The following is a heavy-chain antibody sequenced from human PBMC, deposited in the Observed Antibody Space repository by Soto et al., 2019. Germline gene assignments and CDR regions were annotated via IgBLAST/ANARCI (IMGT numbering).Heavy chain of an antibody. V-gene: IGHV3-21*01. CDR2: IGSSSGST. D-gene: IGHD6-6*01. J-gene: IGHJ6*02. CDR1: GFTFSSYS. CDR3: ARDKEYSSRRRNYYYEMDA. Sequence: GGSLRLSCAASGFTFSSYSMNWVRQAPGKGLEWVSSIGSSSGSTYYADSVKGRFTISRDNSKNTLYLQMNSLRAEDTAVYYYARDKEYSSRRRNYYYEMDAWGQGTTVTVSS.